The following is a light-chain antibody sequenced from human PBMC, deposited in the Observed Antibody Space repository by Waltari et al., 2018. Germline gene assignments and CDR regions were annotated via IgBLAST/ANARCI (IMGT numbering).Light chain of an antibody. Sequence: EIVLTPSPATLSLSPGERATLSCRASQTVSSYLAWYQQRPGQTPRLLIFDASSRATGISAKFSGSGSGTDFTLTVSNLEPEDFAVYYCQQRSNWPYTFGQGTRVEIK. V-gene: IGKV3-11*01. CDR3: QQRSNWPYT. CDR2: DAS. J-gene: IGKJ2*01. CDR1: QTVSSY.